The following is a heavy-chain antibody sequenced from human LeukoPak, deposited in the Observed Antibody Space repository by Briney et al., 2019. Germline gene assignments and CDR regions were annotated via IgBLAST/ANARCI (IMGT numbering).Heavy chain of an antibody. V-gene: IGHV3-7*01. D-gene: IGHD3-16*01. CDR1: GFTFTNNF. CDR2: IKQDGSET. CDR3: ARDYFWEQYYFDY. Sequence: PGGSLRLSCAASGFTFTNNFMSWVRQVPGKGLEWVANIKQDGSETTYADSVRGRFTIFRDNAKDSVYLQMNSLRAEDTAVYYCARDYFWEQYYFDYWGQGTLVTVSS. J-gene: IGHJ4*02.